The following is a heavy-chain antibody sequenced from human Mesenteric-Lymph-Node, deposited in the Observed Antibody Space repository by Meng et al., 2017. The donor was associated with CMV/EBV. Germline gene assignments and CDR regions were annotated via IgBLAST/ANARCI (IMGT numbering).Heavy chain of an antibody. CDR2: INHSGST. D-gene: IGHD3-9*01. V-gene: IGHV4-34*01. CDR3: ARGSSYDILTGYFDY. J-gene: IGHJ4*02. Sequence: VQLPQWGAGLLKPSETLSVTCAVYGGSFSGYYWNWIRQSPEKGLEWIGEINHSGSTTYNPSFTSRIIISVDTSTNQISLHMSSVTAADTAVYYCARGSSYDILTGYFDYWGQGALVTVSS. CDR1: GGSFSGYY.